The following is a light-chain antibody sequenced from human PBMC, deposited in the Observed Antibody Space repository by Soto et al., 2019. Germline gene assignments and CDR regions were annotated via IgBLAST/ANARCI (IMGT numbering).Light chain of an antibody. J-gene: IGKJ1*01. CDR1: QSISSSY. CDR3: QQYDTYTWT. Sequence: EIVLTQSPGTLSLSPGERATLSCRASQSISSSYLAWYQQKPGQAPRLLIYGVSSRAIGIPDRFSGSGSGTDFTLTISRLEPEDFAVCYCQQYDTYTWTFGQGTKV. CDR2: GVS. V-gene: IGKV3-20*01.